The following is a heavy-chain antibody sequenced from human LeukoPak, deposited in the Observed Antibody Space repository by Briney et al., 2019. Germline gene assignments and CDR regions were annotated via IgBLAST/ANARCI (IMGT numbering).Heavy chain of an antibody. Sequence: ASVKVSCKASGYTLSGYQLHWVRQAPGQGLEWMGWISPNSGGTHYAQKFQGRVTMTRDTSINTVYMELRRLGSDDTAVYYCARERSPEDYMDVWGKGTTVTVSS. CDR3: ARERSPEDYMDV. V-gene: IGHV1-2*02. J-gene: IGHJ6*03. CDR1: GYTLSGYQ. CDR2: ISPNSGGT.